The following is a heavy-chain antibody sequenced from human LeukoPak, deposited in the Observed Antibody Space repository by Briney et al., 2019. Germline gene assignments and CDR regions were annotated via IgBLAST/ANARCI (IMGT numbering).Heavy chain of an antibody. CDR3: ARAYYDILTGYPTPGFRHWFDP. CDR2: INPNSGGT. D-gene: IGHD3-9*01. CDR1: GYTFTGCY. J-gene: IGHJ5*02. Sequence: GASVKVSFKASGYTFTGCYMHWVRQAPGQGLEWMGWINPNSGGTNYAQKFQGRVTMTRDTSISTAYMELSRLRSDDTAVYYCARAYYDILTGYPTPGFRHWFDPWGQGTLVTVSS. V-gene: IGHV1-2*02.